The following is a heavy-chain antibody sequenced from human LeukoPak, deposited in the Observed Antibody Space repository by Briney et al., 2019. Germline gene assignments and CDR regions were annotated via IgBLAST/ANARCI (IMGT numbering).Heavy chain of an antibody. J-gene: IGHJ3*02. CDR1: GYTFTSYG. Sequence: ASVKVSCKASGYTFTSYGISWVRQAPGQGLEWMGGIIPIFGTANYAQKFQGRVTITADESTSTAYMELSSLRSEDTAVYYCALRAATVVTSLNDAFDIWGQGTMVTVSS. D-gene: IGHD4-23*01. V-gene: IGHV1-69*13. CDR3: ALRAATVVTSLNDAFDI. CDR2: IIPIFGTA.